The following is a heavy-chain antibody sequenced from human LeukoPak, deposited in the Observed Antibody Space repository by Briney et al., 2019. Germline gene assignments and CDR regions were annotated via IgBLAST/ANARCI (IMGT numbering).Heavy chain of an antibody. V-gene: IGHV3-21*01. J-gene: IGHJ5*02. D-gene: IGHD3-22*01. CDR3: ARDRAYYDSSGYYPNWFDP. CDR1: GFTFSSYS. Sequence: GGSLRLSCAASGFTFSSYSMNWVRQAPGKGLEWVSSISSSSSYIYYANSVKGRFTISRDNAKNSLYLQMNSLRAEDTAVYYCARDRAYYDSSGYYPNWFDPWGQGTLVTVSS. CDR2: ISSSSSYI.